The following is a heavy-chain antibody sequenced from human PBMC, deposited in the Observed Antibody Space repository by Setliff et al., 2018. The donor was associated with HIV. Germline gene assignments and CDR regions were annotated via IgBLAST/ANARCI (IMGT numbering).Heavy chain of an antibody. CDR3: ARDLWFGQYVGNWLDP. CDR2: ISAGGDTI. Sequence: GSLRLSCAASGFRFSDYYMNWIRQAPGRGLEWVSCISAGGDTIYYADSVKGRFTISRDNTKNSLYLQMNSLRDEDTAVYYCARDLWFGQYVGNWLDPWGRGTLVTVSS. V-gene: IGHV3-11*04. J-gene: IGHJ5*02. D-gene: IGHD3-10*01. CDR1: GFRFSDYY.